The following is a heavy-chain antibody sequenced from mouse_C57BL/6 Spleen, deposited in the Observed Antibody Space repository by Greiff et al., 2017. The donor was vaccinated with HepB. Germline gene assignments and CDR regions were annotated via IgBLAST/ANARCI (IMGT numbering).Heavy chain of an antibody. Sequence: QVQLQQPGAELVRPGSSVKLSCKASGYTFTSYWMDWVKQRPGQGLEWIGNIYPSDSETHYNQKFKDKATLTVDKSSSTAYMQLSSLTSEDSAVYYCASYYDYDGGASWFAYWGQGTLVTVSA. J-gene: IGHJ3*01. D-gene: IGHD2-4*01. CDR2: IYPSDSET. V-gene: IGHV1-61*01. CDR3: ASYYDYDGGASWFAY. CDR1: GYTFTSYW.